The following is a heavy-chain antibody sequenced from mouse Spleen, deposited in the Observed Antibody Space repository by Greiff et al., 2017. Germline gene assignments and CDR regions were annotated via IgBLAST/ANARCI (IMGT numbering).Heavy chain of an antibody. Sequence: EVQLQQSGAELVRPGASVKLSCTASGFNIKDYYMHWVKQRPEQGLEWIGRIDPEDGDTEYAPKFQGKATMTADTSSNTAYLQLSSLTSEDTAVYYCTTRIYYGNYAWFAYWGQGTLVTVSA. CDR3: TTRIYYGNYAWFAY. D-gene: IGHD2-1*01. J-gene: IGHJ3*01. CDR2: IDPEDGDT. CDR1: GFNIKDYY. V-gene: IGHV14-1*01.